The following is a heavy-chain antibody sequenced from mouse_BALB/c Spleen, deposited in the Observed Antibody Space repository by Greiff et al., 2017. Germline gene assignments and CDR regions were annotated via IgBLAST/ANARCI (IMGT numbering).Heavy chain of an antibody. Sequence: EVKVVESGGDVVKPGGSLKLSCAASGFTFSSYGMSWVRQTPDKRLEWVATISSGGSYTYYPDSVKGRFTISRDNAKNTLYLQMSSLKSEDTAMYYCARGGNYAMDYWGQGTTLTVSS. D-gene: IGHD2-1*01. CDR3: ARGGNYAMDY. J-gene: IGHJ2*01. CDR2: ISSGGSYT. CDR1: GFTFSSYG. V-gene: IGHV5-6*01.